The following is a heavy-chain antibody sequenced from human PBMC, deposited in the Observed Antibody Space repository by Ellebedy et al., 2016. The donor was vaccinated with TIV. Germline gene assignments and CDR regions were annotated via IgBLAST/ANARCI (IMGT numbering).Heavy chain of an antibody. CDR3: ARHAMTFTEQDAFDI. CDR1: GYSFTSYW. Sequence: GESLKISXKGSGYSFTSYWIGWVRQMPGKGLEWMGIIYPGDSDTRYSPSFQGQVTISADKSISTAYLQWSSLKASDTAMYYCARHAMTFTEQDAFDIWGQGTMVTVSS. J-gene: IGHJ3*02. CDR2: IYPGDSDT. D-gene: IGHD1/OR15-1a*01. V-gene: IGHV5-51*01.